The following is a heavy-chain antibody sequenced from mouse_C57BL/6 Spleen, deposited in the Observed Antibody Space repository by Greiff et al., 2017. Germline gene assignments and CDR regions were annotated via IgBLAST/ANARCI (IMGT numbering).Heavy chain of an antibody. D-gene: IGHD1-1*01. V-gene: IGHV1-53*01. CDR3: ARSLITTVVENYDAMDY. CDR2: INPSNGGT. J-gene: IGHJ4*01. Sequence: QVQLQQSGTELVKPGASVKLSCKASGYTFTSYWMHWVKQRPGQGLEWIGNINPSNGGTNYNETFKSKATLTVDKSSSTAYMQLSSLTSEDSAVYYCARSLITTVVENYDAMDYWGQGTSVTVSA. CDR1: GYTFTSYW.